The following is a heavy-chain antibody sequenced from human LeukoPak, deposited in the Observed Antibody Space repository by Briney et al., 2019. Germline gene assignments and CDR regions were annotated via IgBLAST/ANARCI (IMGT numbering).Heavy chain of an antibody. Sequence: SETLSLTCTVSGDSISTSSYYWGWIRQPPGKGLEWLGSFYYSGSTYYNPSLKSRATISVDTSKNQFSLNLYSVTAADTAVFYCARSYYYDYRQIDYWGQGTLVTVSS. J-gene: IGHJ4*02. V-gene: IGHV4-39*01. D-gene: IGHD3-22*01. CDR2: FYYSGST. CDR3: ARSYYYDYRQIDY. CDR1: GDSISTSSYY.